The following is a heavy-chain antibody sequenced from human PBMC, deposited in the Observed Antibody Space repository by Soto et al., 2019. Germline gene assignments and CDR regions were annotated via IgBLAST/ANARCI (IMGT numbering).Heavy chain of an antibody. D-gene: IGHD2-15*01. CDR3: ARDHHCGGGTCYLSFDP. Sequence: ASVKVSCKASGYTFTSYAINWVRQAPGQGLEWMGWINTNTGNPTYAQGFTGRFVFSLDTSVSTAYLQIYSLKAEDTAVYYCARDHHCGGGTCYLSFDPWGQGTLVTVSS. J-gene: IGHJ5*02. CDR2: INTNTGNP. CDR1: GYTFTSYA. V-gene: IGHV7-4-1*01.